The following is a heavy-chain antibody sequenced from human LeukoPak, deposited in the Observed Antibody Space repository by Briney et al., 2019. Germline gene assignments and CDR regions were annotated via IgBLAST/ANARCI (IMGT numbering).Heavy chain of an antibody. V-gene: IGHV3-73*01. Sequence: GGSLRLSCAASGFTFSGAAMHWVRQASGKGLEWVGRIRSKANSYATAYAASLKGRFTISRDDSKNTAYLQMSSLKTEDTAVYYCTSYDYNDYASLGDWDYWGQGTLVTVSS. J-gene: IGHJ4*02. CDR2: IRSKANSYAT. D-gene: IGHD4-11*01. CDR1: GFTFSGAA. CDR3: TSYDYNDYASLGDWDY.